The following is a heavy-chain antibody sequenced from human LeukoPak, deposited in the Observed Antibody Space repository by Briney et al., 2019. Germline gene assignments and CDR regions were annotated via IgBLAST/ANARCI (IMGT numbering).Heavy chain of an antibody. V-gene: IGHV1-69*04. CDR3: ARDGFDSSGPLVY. Sequence: SVKVSCKASGGTFSSYAISWVRQAPGQGLEWMGRIIPILGIANYAQKFQGRVTITADKSTSTAYMELSSLRSEDTAVYYCARDGFDSSGPLVYWGQGTLVTVSS. CDR2: IIPILGIA. CDR1: GGTFSSYA. D-gene: IGHD3-22*01. J-gene: IGHJ4*02.